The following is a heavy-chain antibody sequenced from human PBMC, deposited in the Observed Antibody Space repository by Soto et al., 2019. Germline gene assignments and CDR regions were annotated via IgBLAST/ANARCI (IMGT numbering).Heavy chain of an antibody. CDR2: MNPNSGNT. D-gene: IGHD5-12*01. CDR3: ARSYRRGGYSGYHPLDY. CDR1: GYTFTSYD. J-gene: IGHJ4*02. V-gene: IGHV1-8*01. Sequence: QVQLVQSGAEVKKPGASVKVSCKASGYTFTSYDINWVRQATGQGLEWMGWMNPNSGNTGYAQKFQGRVTMTRNTSISTAYMEVSSLRPEDTAVYYCARSYRRGGYSGYHPLDYWGQGTLVTVSS.